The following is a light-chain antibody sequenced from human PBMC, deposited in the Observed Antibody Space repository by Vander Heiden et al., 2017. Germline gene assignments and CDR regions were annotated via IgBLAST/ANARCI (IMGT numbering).Light chain of an antibody. Sequence: DIVMTQSPDSLAVSLGERATNNKNYLAWYQQKPGQPPKLLIYWASTRESGVPDRFSGSGSGTDFTLTISSLQAEDVAVYYCQQDYSTPLTFGGGTKVEIK. V-gene: IGKV4-1*01. CDR2: WAS. CDR3: QQDYSTPLT. J-gene: IGKJ4*01. CDR1: NKNY.